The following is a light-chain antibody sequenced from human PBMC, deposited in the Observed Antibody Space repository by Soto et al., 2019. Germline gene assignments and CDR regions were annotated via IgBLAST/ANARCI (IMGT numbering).Light chain of an antibody. J-gene: IGKJ4*01. Sequence: EVVLTQSPGTLSLSPGERATLSCRASQTVSLSYLAWYQQKPGQAPRLLIYGASNRATGVPDRFSGSGSGTDFTLSVTRLEPEDFAVYYCHQYAVSPLTFGGGTTVEIK. CDR1: QTVSLSY. CDR3: HQYAVSPLT. V-gene: IGKV3-20*01. CDR2: GAS.